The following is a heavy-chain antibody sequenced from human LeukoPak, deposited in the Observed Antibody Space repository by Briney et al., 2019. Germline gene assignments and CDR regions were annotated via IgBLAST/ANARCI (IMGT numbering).Heavy chain of an antibody. J-gene: IGHJ6*02. Sequence: SQTLSLTCTVSGGSISSGGHSWSWIRQPPGKGLEWIGYIYHSGSGSTYYNPSLKSRVTISIDKSKNQFSLKLSSVTAADTAVYYCARDRYYYYYGMDVWGQGTTVTVSS. CDR1: GGSISSGGHS. CDR2: IYHSGSGST. CDR3: ARDRYYYYYGMDV. V-gene: IGHV4-30-2*01.